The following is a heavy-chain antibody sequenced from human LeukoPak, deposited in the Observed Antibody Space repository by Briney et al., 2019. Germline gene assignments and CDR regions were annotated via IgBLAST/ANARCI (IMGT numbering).Heavy chain of an antibody. CDR2: ISPNSGGT. Sequence: GASVKVSCKASGYTFSGYYMHWVRQAPGQGLEWMGWISPNSGGTHYAQKFQGRVTMTRDTSISTAYMELSRLRSDDTAVYYCARDHEYNWNYPGPDAFDIWGQGTMVTVSS. CDR3: ARDHEYNWNYPGPDAFDI. CDR1: GYTFSGYY. D-gene: IGHD1-7*01. J-gene: IGHJ3*02. V-gene: IGHV1-2*02.